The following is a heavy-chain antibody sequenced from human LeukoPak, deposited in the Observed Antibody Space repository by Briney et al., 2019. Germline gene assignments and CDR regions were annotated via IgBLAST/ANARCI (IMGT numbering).Heavy chain of an antibody. Sequence: GGSLRLSCAASGFTFSKYAMGWVRQAPGKGPEWVSGITASGGGPSSADSVKSRFTISRDNSKNTLFLQMNSLRAEDTVVYYCAKDGRSSAPHWGQGTLVTVSS. V-gene: IGHV3-23*01. J-gene: IGHJ4*02. CDR2: ITASGGGP. D-gene: IGHD6-6*01. CDR1: GFTFSKYA. CDR3: AKDGRSSAPH.